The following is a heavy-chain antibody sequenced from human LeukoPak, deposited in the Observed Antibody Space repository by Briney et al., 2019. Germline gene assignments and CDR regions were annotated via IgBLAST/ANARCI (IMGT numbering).Heavy chain of an antibody. V-gene: IGHV1-2*02. CDR2: INPNSGGT. CDR3: ARDSSGSLALYYYGMDV. CDR1: GYTFTGYY. J-gene: IGHJ6*02. D-gene: IGHD3-22*01. Sequence: ASVKVSCKASGYTFTGYYMHWVRQAPGQGLEWMGWINPNSGGTNYAQKFQGRVTMTTDTSTSTAYMELRSLRSDDTAVYYCARDSSGSLALYYYGMDVWGQGTTVTVSS.